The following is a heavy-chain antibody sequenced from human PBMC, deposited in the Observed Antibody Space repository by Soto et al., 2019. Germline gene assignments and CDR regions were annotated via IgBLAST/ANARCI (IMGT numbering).Heavy chain of an antibody. J-gene: IGHJ1*01. CDR1: GGSISTSTYF. CDR3: VSVYGGQYFQH. V-gene: IGHV4-39*02. CDR2: MYYSGSP. Sequence: QLHLQESGPGLVKPSETLSLTCTVSGGSISTSTYFWGWIRQPPGKALEWIGSMYYSGSPYYNSSLKXRLTFSXXTSKSHFALRLSSVTAADPAVYYCVSVYGGQYFQHWGQGNLVTVSS. D-gene: IGHD4-17*01.